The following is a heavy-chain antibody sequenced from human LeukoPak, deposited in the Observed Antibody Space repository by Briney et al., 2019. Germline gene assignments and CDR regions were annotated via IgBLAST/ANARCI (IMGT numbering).Heavy chain of an antibody. J-gene: IGHJ4*02. CDR1: GGSVSSYY. D-gene: IGHD3-10*01. CDR2: MYYSGST. Sequence: SETLSLTCTVSGGSVSSYYWSWIRQPPGKGLEWIGYMYYSGSTNYNPSLKSRVTISVDTSENQFSLKPNSVTAADTAVYYCARGSPFGDLSRWYFDYRGQGTLVTVSS. CDR3: ARGSPFGDLSRWYFDY. V-gene: IGHV4-59*02.